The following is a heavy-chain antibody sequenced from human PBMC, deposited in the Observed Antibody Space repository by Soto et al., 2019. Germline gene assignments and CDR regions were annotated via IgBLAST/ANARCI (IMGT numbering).Heavy chain of an antibody. Sequence: QVQLVQSGAEVKKPGASVKVSCKASGYTFTRYAMHWVRQAPGQRLEWMGWINAGNGNTKYSQKFQGRVTITTDTSASTAYMELSSLRSEETSVYYCARDGAVAGDSNFDYWGQGTLVTVSS. J-gene: IGHJ4*02. V-gene: IGHV1-3*01. CDR2: INAGNGNT. CDR1: GYTFTRYA. CDR3: ARDGAVAGDSNFDY. D-gene: IGHD6-19*01.